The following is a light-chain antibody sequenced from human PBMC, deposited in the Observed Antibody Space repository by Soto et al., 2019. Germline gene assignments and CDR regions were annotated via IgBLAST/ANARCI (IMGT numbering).Light chain of an antibody. CDR2: KVS. Sequence: QSALTQPPSASGSPGQSVTISCTGTKNDIGVYDFVSWYQQHPGKAPKLLIFKVSNRPSGISGRFSGSKSGNTASLTISGLQAEDEADYYCMSFIDSTSTHWVLGGGTKLTVL. J-gene: IGLJ3*02. CDR3: MSFIDSTSTHWV. V-gene: IGLV2-8*01. CDR1: KNDIGVYDF.